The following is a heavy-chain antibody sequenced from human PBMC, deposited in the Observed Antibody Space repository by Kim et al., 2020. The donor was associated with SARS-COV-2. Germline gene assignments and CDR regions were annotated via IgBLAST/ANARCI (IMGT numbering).Heavy chain of an antibody. Sequence: GGSLRLSCAASGFTLSSYSMNWVRQAPGKGLEWLSYISSSSSAIYYADSVKGRFTISRDNAKNSLYLQMNSLRDEDTAVYYCARVLGSSAYYSSDSWGQGTLVTVSS. CDR3: ARVLGSSAYYSSDS. CDR2: ISSSSSAI. J-gene: IGHJ4*02. D-gene: IGHD3-22*01. CDR1: GFTLSSYS. V-gene: IGHV3-48*02.